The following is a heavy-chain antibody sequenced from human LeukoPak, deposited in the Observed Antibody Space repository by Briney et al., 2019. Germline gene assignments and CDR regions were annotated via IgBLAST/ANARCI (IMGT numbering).Heavy chain of an antibody. D-gene: IGHD3-10*01. J-gene: IGHJ6*02. CDR1: GGTFSSYA. CDR2: IIPILGIA. V-gene: IGHV1-69*04. Sequence: SVKVSCKASGGTFSSYAISWVRQAPGQGLEWMGRIIPILGIANYAQKFQGRVTITADKSTSTAYMELSSLRSEDTAVYYCARRITMVRGANYGMDVWGQGTTVTVSS. CDR3: ARRITMVRGANYGMDV.